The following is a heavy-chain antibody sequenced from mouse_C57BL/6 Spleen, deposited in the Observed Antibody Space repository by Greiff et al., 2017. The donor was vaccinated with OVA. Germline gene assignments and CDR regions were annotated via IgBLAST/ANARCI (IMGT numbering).Heavy chain of an antibody. Sequence: QVQLQQPGAELVKPGASVKLSCKASGYTFTSYWMQWVQQRPGQGLEWIGEIDPSDSYTNYNQKVKGKATLTVDTSSSTAYMQLSSLTSEDSAVYYCARKGLLKDYWGQGTTLTVSS. D-gene: IGHD1-3*01. CDR1: GYTFTSYW. CDR3: ARKGLLKDY. V-gene: IGHV1-50*01. CDR2: IDPSDSYT. J-gene: IGHJ2*01.